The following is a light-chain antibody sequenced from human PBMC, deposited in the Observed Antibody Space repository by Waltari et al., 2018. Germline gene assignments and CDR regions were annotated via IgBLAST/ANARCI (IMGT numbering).Light chain of an antibody. CDR3: QQTYSTPYT. Sequence: DIQMTQAQSSLSAYVGDRVTMTCRARQSILGHLNWFQQQPGRPPKLLIHTASSLQSGVPSRFSGSGSGTHFTLTITSRQPEDFATYFCQQTYSTPYTFGQGTKVDIK. CDR2: TAS. CDR1: QSILGH. V-gene: IGKV1-39*01. J-gene: IGKJ2*01.